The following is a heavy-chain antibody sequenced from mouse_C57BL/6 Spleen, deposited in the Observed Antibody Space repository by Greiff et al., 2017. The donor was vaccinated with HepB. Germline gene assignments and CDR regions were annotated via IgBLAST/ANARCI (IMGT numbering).Heavy chain of an antibody. CDR1: GYTFTSYW. Sequence: VQLQQPGAELVRPGSSVKLSCKASGYTFTSYWMHWVKQRPIQGLEWIGNIDPSDSETHYNQKFKDKATLTVDKSSSTAYMQLSSLTSEDSAVYYCARWKLSSGYYFDYWGQGTTLTVSS. D-gene: IGHD1-1*01. CDR3: ARWKLSSGYYFDY. CDR2: IDPSDSET. J-gene: IGHJ2*01. V-gene: IGHV1-52*01.